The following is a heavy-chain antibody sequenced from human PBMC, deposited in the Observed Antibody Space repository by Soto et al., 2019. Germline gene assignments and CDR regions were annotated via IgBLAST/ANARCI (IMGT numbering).Heavy chain of an antibody. CDR2: IDWDDDK. D-gene: IGHD3-10*01. V-gene: IGHV2-70*01. CDR1: GFSLSTSGMC. CDR3: ARGGSMVRVVISGREYNWFDP. Sequence: SGPTLVNPTQTLTLTCTFSGFSLSTSGMCVSWIRQPPGKALEWLALIDWDDDKYYSTSLKTRLTISKDTSKNQVVLTMTNMDPVDTATYYCARGGSMVRVVISGREYNWFDPWGQGTLVTVSS. J-gene: IGHJ5*02.